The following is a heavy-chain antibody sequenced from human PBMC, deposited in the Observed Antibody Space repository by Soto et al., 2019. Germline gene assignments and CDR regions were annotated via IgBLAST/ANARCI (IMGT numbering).Heavy chain of an antibody. CDR3: ARAPHYYVSGSYYLLDY. CDR1: GYTFTGYY. V-gene: IGHV1-2*02. Sequence: ASVKVSCKASGYTFTGYYMHWVRQAPGQGLEWMGWINPNSGGTNYAQKFQGRVTTTRDTSISTAYMELSRLRSDDTALYYCARAPHYYVSGSYYLLDYWGQGTLVTVSS. J-gene: IGHJ4*02. D-gene: IGHD3-10*01. CDR2: INPNSGGT.